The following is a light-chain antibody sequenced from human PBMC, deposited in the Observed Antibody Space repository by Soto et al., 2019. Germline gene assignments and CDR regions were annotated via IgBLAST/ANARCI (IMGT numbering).Light chain of an antibody. CDR2: GAS. Sequence: EIVLTQSPGTLSFSPGERATLSCRASQSVSSGYLAWYQQKPGQAPRLLIYGASSRATGIPDRFSGSGSGTDFTLTVSRLEPEDFAVFYCQQYGSSPPTLGQGTKVEIK. J-gene: IGKJ2*01. CDR1: QSVSSGY. CDR3: QQYGSSPPT. V-gene: IGKV3-20*01.